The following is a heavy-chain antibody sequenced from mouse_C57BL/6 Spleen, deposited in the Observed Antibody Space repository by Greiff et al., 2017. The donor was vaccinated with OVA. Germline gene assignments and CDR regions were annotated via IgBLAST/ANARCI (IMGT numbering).Heavy chain of an antibody. V-gene: IGHV1-82*01. Sequence: QVQLKQPGPGLVKPGASVKISCKPSGYALPSSWMNWVKQRPGKGLGGIGRIYPGVGDTKYNGKFKGKATLTADKSSSTAYMQLSSLTSEDSAVYYCARFYYEGDGYALDDWGQGTSVTVSS. J-gene: IGHJ4*01. CDR3: ARFYYEGDGYALDD. D-gene: IGHD1-1*02. CDR1: GYALPSSW. CDR2: IYPGVGDT.